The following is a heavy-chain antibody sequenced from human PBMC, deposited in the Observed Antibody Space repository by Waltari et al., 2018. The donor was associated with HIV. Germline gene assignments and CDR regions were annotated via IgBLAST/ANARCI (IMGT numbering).Heavy chain of an antibody. Sequence: QVQLVQSGAEVKKPGSSVKVSCKASGGTFSSYAISWVRQAPGQGLECIVGIITIVGTANDAQKFQGRVTITADKSTSTAYMELSSLRSEDTAVYYCARNRGDAFDIWGQGTMVTVSS. CDR1: GGTFSSYA. V-gene: IGHV1-69*06. J-gene: IGHJ3*02. D-gene: IGHD3-10*01. CDR2: IITIVGTA. CDR3: ARNRGDAFDI.